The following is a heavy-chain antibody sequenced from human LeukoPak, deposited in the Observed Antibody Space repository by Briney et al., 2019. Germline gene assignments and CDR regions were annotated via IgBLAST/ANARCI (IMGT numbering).Heavy chain of an antibody. CDR3: ARPTLAAVGQPSYYYYGMDV. CDR1: GYIFAHNG. V-gene: IGHV1-18*01. CDR2: ISAYNGDT. J-gene: IGHJ6*02. D-gene: IGHD6-13*01. Sequence: ASVKVSCKTSGYIFAHNGISWVRQAPGQGPEWMGWISAYNGDTNYAQNFQGRVTMTRNTSINTAYMELSSLRSEDTAVYYCARPTLAAVGQPSYYYYGMDVWGQGTTVTVSS.